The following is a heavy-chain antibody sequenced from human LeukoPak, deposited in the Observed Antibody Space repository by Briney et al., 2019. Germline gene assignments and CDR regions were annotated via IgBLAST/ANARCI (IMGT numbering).Heavy chain of an antibody. CDR1: GFTFSDFW. Sequence: QAGGSLRLSCAVSGFTFSDFWMSWVRQAPGRGLEWVANIHPEGNEKYHVESVKGRFTISRDNAKNSLFLQMNGLRVEDTAVYYCARGDAFSGDHWGQGTLVTVSS. CDR3: ARGDAFSGDH. J-gene: IGHJ4*02. CDR2: IHPEGNEK. V-gene: IGHV3-7*04.